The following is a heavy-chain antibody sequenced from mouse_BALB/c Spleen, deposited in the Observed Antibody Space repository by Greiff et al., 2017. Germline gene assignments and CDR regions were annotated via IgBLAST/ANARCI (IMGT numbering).Heavy chain of an antibody. CDR3: TKIYYDYY. Sequence: VQLQESGAELVRPGASVTLSCKASGYTFTVYEMHWVKQTPVHGLEWIGAIDPETGGTAYNQKFKGKATLTADKSPSTAYMELRSLTSEDSAVYYCTKIYYDYYWGQGTLVTVSA. CDR1: GYTFTVYE. CDR2: IDPETGGT. J-gene: IGHJ3*01. V-gene: IGHV1-15*01. D-gene: IGHD2-4*01.